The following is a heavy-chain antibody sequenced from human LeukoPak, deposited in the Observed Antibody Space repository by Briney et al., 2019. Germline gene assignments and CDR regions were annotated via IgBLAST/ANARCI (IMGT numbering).Heavy chain of an antibody. J-gene: IGHJ4*02. D-gene: IGHD6-13*01. CDR3: ARGEGIAAAGDY. Sequence: GGSLRLSCAASGFTFSSYGMHWVRQAPGKGLEWVAVISYDGSNKYYADSVKGRFTISRDNSKNTLYLQMNSLRAEDTAVYYCARGEGIAAAGDYWGQGTLVTVSS. CDR2: ISYDGSNK. CDR1: GFTFSSYG. V-gene: IGHV3-30*19.